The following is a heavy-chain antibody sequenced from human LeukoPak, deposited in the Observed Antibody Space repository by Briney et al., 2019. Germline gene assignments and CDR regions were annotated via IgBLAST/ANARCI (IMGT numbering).Heavy chain of an antibody. V-gene: IGHV4-61*02. J-gene: IGHJ4*02. CDR2: IYNSGST. CDR3: ASGDFDL. D-gene: IGHD3-16*01. CDR1: GGSISSSSYY. Sequence: SEALSLTCTVSGGSISSSSYYWTWIRQPAGKGLEWIGRIYNSGSTHYNPSLQSRVTISVDMSKNQFSLKLSSVTAADTAVYYCASGDFDLWGQGSLVTVSS.